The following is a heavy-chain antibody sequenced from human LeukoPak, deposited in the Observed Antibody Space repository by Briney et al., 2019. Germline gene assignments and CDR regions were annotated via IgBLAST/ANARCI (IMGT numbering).Heavy chain of an antibody. CDR1: GFTFSSYA. CDR3: ARDPNYGVHYFDY. Sequence: GGSLRLSCVASGFTFSSYAMSWVRQAPGKGLEWVSYISTSSSTILYADSVKGRFTISRDNAKNSLFLQMNSLRAEDTAMYYCARDPNYGVHYFDYWGQGTLVTVSS. D-gene: IGHD1-7*01. V-gene: IGHV3-48*04. CDR2: ISTSSSTI. J-gene: IGHJ4*02.